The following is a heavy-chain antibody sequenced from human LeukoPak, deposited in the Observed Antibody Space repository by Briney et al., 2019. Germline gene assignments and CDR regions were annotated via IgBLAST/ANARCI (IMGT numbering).Heavy chain of an antibody. J-gene: IGHJ6*03. CDR3: ARDRGGIWYYMDV. D-gene: IGHD3-10*01. V-gene: IGHV3-48*03. CDR1: GFTFSSYE. Sequence: GGSLRLSCAASGFTFSSYEMNWVRQAPGKGLEWVSYISSSGSTIYYADSVKGRFTISRDNAKTSLYLQMNSLRAEDTALYYCARDRGGIWYYMDVWGKGTTVTVSS. CDR2: ISSSGSTI.